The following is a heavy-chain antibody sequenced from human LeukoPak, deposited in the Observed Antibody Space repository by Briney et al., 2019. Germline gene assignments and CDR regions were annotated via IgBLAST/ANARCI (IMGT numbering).Heavy chain of an antibody. CDR1: GFTFSSYA. V-gene: IGHV3-53*01. CDR2: IYSGGST. J-gene: IGHJ6*02. Sequence: GGSLRLSCAASGFTFSSYAMHWVRQAPGKGLEWVSVIYSGGSTYYADSVKGRFTISRDNSKNTLYLQMNSLRAEDTAVYYCARAHGGSGLYYYYYGMDVWGQGTTVTVSS. D-gene: IGHD3-16*01. CDR3: ARAHGGSGLYYYYYGMDV.